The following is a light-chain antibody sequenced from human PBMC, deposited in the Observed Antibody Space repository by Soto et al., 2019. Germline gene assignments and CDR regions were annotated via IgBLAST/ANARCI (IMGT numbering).Light chain of an antibody. J-gene: IGLJ3*02. CDR3: SSYTRSSTLV. V-gene: IGLV2-14*01. CDR2: EVT. CDR1: ISDVGAYNY. Sequence: QSALTQPASVSGSPGQSITISCTGSISDVGAYNYVSWYQQYPGKAPKLIIYEVTKRPSGTSDRFSAFQSGNTASLAISGLQADDEADYYCSSYTRSSTLVFGGGTKLIVL.